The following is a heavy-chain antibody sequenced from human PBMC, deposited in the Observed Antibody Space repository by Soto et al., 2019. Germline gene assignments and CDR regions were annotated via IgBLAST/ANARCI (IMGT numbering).Heavy chain of an antibody. D-gene: IGHD6-13*01. CDR1: GGSISSYY. CDR2: IYYSGST. Sequence: SETLSLTCTVSGGSISSYYWSWIRQPPGKGLEWIGYIYYSGSTNYNPSLKSRVTISVDTSKNQFSLKLSSVTAADTAVYYCARLRGSSWSDYYYYYYMDVWGKGTTVTVSS. CDR3: ARLRGSSWSDYYYYYYMDV. V-gene: IGHV4-59*08. J-gene: IGHJ6*03.